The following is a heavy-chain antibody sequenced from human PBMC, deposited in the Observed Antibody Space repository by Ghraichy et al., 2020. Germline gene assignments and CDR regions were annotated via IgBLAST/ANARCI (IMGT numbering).Heavy chain of an antibody. CDR2: ISFDGSKT. Sequence: GESLNISCEASGFYLSSSGMHWVRQAPGMGLEWVAFISFDGSKTYYADSVMGRFTVSRDNSKNTLYLQLSSLAADDTAVYYCAKDLSYSSDWPAYWGQGTPVTVSS. J-gene: IGHJ4*02. V-gene: IGHV3-30*18. CDR1: GFYLSSSG. CDR3: AKDLSYSSDWPAY. D-gene: IGHD6-19*01.